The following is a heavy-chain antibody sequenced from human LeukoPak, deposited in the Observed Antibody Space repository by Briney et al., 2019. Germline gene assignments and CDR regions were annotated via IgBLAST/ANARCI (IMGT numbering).Heavy chain of an antibody. CDR3: ANVPRSTVSY. Sequence: GGSLRLSCAASEFSFSTNWMHWARLTPGKGLEWVAELNEDGSVKYYVDSVKGRFTISRDNARSLLFLQMYNLRSEDTGVYFCANVPRSTVSYWGRGTLVTVSS. J-gene: IGHJ4*02. D-gene: IGHD2-15*01. CDR2: LNEDGSVK. CDR1: EFSFSTNW. V-gene: IGHV3-7*01.